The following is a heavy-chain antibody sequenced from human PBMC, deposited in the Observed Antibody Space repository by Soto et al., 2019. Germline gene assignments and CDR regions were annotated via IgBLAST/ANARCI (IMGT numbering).Heavy chain of an antibody. CDR3: ARRGAGTQHVQH. CDR1: GGSISSRLDY. CDR2: IYYSGTT. V-gene: IGHV4-39*01. D-gene: IGHD3-10*01. Sequence: QLQLQESGPGLVKPSETLSLTCTVSGGSISSRLDYWDWIRQLPGKGLEWIGSIYYSGTTYYNPTLKSRVTISIATSRNQFSLKLSSVTAADTALYYCARRGAGTQHVQHWGQGTLVTVSS. J-gene: IGHJ1*01.